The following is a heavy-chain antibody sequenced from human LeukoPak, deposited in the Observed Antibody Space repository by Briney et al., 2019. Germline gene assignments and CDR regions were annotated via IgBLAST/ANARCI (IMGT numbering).Heavy chain of an antibody. D-gene: IGHD6-19*01. CDR2: IYYSGST. J-gene: IGHJ4*02. CDR1: GGSISSSSYY. CDR3: ARRGSGWYYFDY. Sequence: SETLSLTCTVSGGSISSSSYYWGWIRQPPGKGLEWIGSIYYSGSTYYNPSLKSRVTISVDTSKNQFSLKLSSVTAADTAVYYWARRGSGWYYFDYWGQGTLVTVSS. V-gene: IGHV4-39*01.